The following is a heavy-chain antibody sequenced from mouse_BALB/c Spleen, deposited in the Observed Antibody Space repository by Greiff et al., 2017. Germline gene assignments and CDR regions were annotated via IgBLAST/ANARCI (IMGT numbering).Heavy chain of an antibody. Sequence: EVKLVESGGGLVQPGGSLRLSCATSGFTFTDYYMSWVRQPPGKALEWLGFIRNKANGYTTEYSASVKGRFTISRDNSQSILYLQVNTLRAEDSATYYCARVHGSSRACLAYWGQGTLVTVSA. CDR1: GFTFTDYY. D-gene: IGHD1-1*01. V-gene: IGHV7-3*02. CDR2: IRNKANGYTT. J-gene: IGHJ3*01. CDR3: ARVHGSSRACLAY.